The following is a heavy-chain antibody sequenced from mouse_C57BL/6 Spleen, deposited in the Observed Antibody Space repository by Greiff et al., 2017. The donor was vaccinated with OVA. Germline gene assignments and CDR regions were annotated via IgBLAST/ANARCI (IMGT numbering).Heavy chain of an antibody. D-gene: IGHD1-1*01. V-gene: IGHV5-6*01. CDR3: ARLGTTVGYFDV. CDR1: GFTFSSYG. CDR2: ISSGGSYT. Sequence: EVKLVESGGDLVKPGGSLKLSCAASGFTFSSYGMSWVRQTPDKRLEWVATISSGGSYTYYPDSVKGRFTISRDNAKNTLYLQMSSLKSEDTAMYDCARLGTTVGYFDVWGTGTTVTVSS. J-gene: IGHJ1*03.